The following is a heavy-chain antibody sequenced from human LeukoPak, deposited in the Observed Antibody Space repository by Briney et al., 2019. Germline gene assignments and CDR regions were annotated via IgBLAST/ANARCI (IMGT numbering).Heavy chain of an antibody. CDR2: INHSGST. J-gene: IGHJ4*02. CDR1: GGSISSSSYY. V-gene: IGHV4-39*07. Sequence: SETLSLTCTVSGGSISSSSYYWGWIRQPPGKGLEWIGEINHSGSTNYNPSLKSRVTISVDTSKNQFSLKLSPVTAADTAVYYRAGAVTVTKPFAYWGQGTLVTVSS. CDR3: AGAVTVTKPFAY. D-gene: IGHD4-17*01.